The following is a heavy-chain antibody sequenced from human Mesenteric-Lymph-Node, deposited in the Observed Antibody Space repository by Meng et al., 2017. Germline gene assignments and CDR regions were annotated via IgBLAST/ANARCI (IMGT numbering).Heavy chain of an antibody. CDR2: VYAGGST. J-gene: IGHJ2*01. D-gene: IGHD3-22*01. CDR3: ARTYSRDWGDFDL. Sequence: QVHLQEAGPGLMKPSETLSLTCSVSGGSSGSYDWSWIRQPAGKGLEWIGHVYAGGSTNYNPSLKNRVTMSVDTSKSQFSLHLISVTAADTAVYYCARTYSRDWGDFDLWGHGTLVTVSS. CDR1: GGSSGSYD. V-gene: IGHV4-4*07.